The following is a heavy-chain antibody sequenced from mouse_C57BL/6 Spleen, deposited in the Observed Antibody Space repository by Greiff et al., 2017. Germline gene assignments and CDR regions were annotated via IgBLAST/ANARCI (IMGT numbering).Heavy chain of an antibody. D-gene: IGHD2-1*01. J-gene: IGHJ1*03. Sequence: VQLKESGPGLVKPSQSLSLTCSVTGYSITSGYYWNWIRQFPGNKLEWMGYISYDGSNNYNPSLKNRISITRDTSKNQFFLKLNSVTTEDTATYYCARSYYGNYGGYFDVWGTGTTVTVSS. CDR1: GYSITSGYY. V-gene: IGHV3-6*01. CDR2: ISYDGSN. CDR3: ARSYYGNYGGYFDV.